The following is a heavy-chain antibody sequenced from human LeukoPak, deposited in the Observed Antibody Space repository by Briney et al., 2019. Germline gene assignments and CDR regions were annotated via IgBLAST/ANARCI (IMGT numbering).Heavy chain of an antibody. V-gene: IGHV1-2*06. J-gene: IGHJ2*01. CDR1: GYTFNNHY. Sequence: GASVKVSCKASGYTFNNHYMHWVRQAPGQGLEWMGRINPNSGGTNYAQKFQGRVTMTRDTSISTAYMELSRLRSDDTAVYYCARRYSGYVGLDLWGRGTLVTVSS. CDR3: ARRYSGYVGLDL. CDR2: INPNSGGT. D-gene: IGHD5-12*01.